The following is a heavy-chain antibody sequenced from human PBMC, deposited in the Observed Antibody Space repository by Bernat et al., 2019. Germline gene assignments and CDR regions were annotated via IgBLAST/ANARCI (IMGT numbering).Heavy chain of an antibody. V-gene: IGHV3-69-1*02. D-gene: IGHD5-12*01. J-gene: IGHJ6*03. CDR2: ISSNSTI. CDR1: GFTFSDYY. Sequence: EVQLVESGGGLVKPGGSLRLSCAASGFTFSDYYMNWVRQAPGKGLEWVSSISSNSTIYYADSVKGRFTISRDNAKNSLYLQMNSLRAEETAVYYCARPYSGYAIYYYYYYMDVWGKGTTVTVSS. CDR3: ARPYSGYAIYYYYYYMDV.